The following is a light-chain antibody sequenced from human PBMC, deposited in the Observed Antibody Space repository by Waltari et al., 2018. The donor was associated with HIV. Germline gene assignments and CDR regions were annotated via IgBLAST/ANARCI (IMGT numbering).Light chain of an antibody. Sequence: QSVLTQPPSASGTPGLRVTISCSGSSSNIGSNTVNWSQQLPGTAPKLLIHSNNQRPSGVPDRFSGSKSGTSASLAISGLQSEDEADYYCAAWDGSLNGHVVFGGGTKLTVL. J-gene: IGLJ2*01. V-gene: IGLV1-44*01. CDR2: SNN. CDR1: SSNIGSNT. CDR3: AAWDGSLNGHVV.